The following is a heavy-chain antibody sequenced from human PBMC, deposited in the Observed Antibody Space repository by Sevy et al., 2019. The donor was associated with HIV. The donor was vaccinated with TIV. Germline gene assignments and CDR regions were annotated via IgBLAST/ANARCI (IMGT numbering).Heavy chain of an antibody. CDR3: AREGVVVVTAMGYYGMDV. J-gene: IGHJ6*02. D-gene: IGHD2-21*02. V-gene: IGHV3-11*01. CDR2: ISSSGSTI. CDR1: GFTFSDYY. Sequence: GSLRLSCAASGFTFSDYYMSWIRQAPGEGLEGVSYISSSGSTIYYADSVKGRFTISRDNAKNSLYLQMNSLRAEDTAVYYCAREGVVVVTAMGYYGMDVWGQGTTVTVSS.